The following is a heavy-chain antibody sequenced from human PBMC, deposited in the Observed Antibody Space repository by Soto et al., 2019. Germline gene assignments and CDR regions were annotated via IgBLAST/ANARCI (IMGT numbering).Heavy chain of an antibody. D-gene: IGHD6-6*01. J-gene: IGHJ6*02. V-gene: IGHV3-15*07. CDR1: GFTFSNAW. CDR3: TTRSRIAARPYYYYYGMDV. Sequence: GGSLRLSCAASGFTFSNAWMNWVRQAPGKGLEWVGRIKSKTDGGTTDYAAPVKGRFTISRDDSKNTLYLQMNSLKTEDTAVYYCTTRSRIAARPYYYYYGMDVWGQGTTVTVSS. CDR2: IKSKTDGGTT.